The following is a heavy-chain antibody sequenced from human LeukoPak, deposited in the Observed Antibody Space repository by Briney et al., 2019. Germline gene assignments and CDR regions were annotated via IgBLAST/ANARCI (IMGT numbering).Heavy chain of an antibody. Sequence: GGSLRLSCAASGFTFSSYSMNWVRQAPGKGLEGVSYISSSSSIIYYADSVKGRFNISRDNAKNSLYLQMNSLRAEDTAVYYCARGPLEGATCFDYWGQGTLVTVSS. V-gene: IGHV3-48*01. D-gene: IGHD1-26*01. CDR2: ISSSSSII. CDR1: GFTFSSYS. J-gene: IGHJ4*02. CDR3: ARGPLEGATCFDY.